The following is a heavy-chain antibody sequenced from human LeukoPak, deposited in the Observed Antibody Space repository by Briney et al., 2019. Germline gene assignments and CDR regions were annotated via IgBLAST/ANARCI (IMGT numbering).Heavy chain of an antibody. J-gene: IGHJ6*02. V-gene: IGHV1-2*02. D-gene: IGHD6-19*01. CDR3: AREGKQWLVPGPYYYYGMDV. CDR1: GYTFTGYY. Sequence: ASVKVSCKASGYTFTGYYMHWVRQAPGQGLEWMGWINPNSGGTNYAQKLQGRVTMTTDTSTSTAYMELRSLRSDDTAVYYCAREGKQWLVPGPYYYYGMDVWGQGTTVTVSS. CDR2: INPNSGGT.